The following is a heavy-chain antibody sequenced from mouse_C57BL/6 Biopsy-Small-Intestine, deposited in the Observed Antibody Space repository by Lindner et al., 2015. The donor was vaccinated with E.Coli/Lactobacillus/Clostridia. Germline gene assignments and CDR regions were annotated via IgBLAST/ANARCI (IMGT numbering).Heavy chain of an antibody. Sequence: VQLQESGAELARPGASVKLSCKASGYTFTSFGMSWVKQRTGQGLEWIGEIYPRGGNTYYNEKFKGKATLTADKSSSTAYMELRSLTSEDSAVYFCARSHGERYFDVWGTGTTVTVSS. CDR1: GYTFTSFG. CDR3: ARSHGERYFDV. V-gene: IGHV1-81*01. J-gene: IGHJ1*03. CDR2: IYPRGGNT.